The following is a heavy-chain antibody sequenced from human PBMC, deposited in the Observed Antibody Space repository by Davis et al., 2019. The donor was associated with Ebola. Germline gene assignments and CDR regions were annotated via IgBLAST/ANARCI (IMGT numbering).Heavy chain of an antibody. Sequence: SCAASGFSFSDHYMDWFRQAPGKGLEWVGRIRSKSASYTTEYAASVKGRFTVSRDDSQNSLYLQMNSLKSEDTAVYFCARDSRSYSFDYWGQGTLVTVSS. J-gene: IGHJ4*02. CDR1: GFSFSDHY. CDR2: IRSKSASYTT. CDR3: ARDSRSYSFDY. D-gene: IGHD1-26*01. V-gene: IGHV3-72*01.